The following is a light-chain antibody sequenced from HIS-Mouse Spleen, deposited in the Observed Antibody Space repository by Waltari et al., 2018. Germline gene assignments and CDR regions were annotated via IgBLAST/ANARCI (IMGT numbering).Light chain of an antibody. V-gene: IGKV1-33*01. CDR1: QDISNN. CDR2: DAS. CDR3: QQYDNLPWT. Sequence: DIQMTQSPSSLSASVGDRVTITCQASQDISNNLNWYQQKPGKAPKLLIYDASNLETGVPQRFSGSGSGTDFTFTISSLQPEDIATYYCQQYDNLPWTFGQGTKVEIK. J-gene: IGKJ1*01.